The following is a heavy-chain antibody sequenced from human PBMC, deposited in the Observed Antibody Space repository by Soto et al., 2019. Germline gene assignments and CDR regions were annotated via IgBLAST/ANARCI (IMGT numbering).Heavy chain of an antibody. CDR2: MSHSGGT. J-gene: IGHJ3*02. CDR3: ARVERGTATTVVDAFDI. CDR1: GGSVNSGNYY. D-gene: IGHD1-1*01. Sequence: QVQLQQWGAGLLKPSETLSLTCAVFGGSVNSGNYYWSWIRQPPGKGLEWIGEMSHSGGTHFNPSLKSRVTISVDTSKNQFSLKIRSVTAADTALYYCARVERGTATTVVDAFDIWGPGTMVTVSS. V-gene: IGHV4-34*01.